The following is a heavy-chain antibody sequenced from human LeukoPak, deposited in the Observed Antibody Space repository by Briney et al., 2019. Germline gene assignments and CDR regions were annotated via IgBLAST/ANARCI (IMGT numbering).Heavy chain of an antibody. V-gene: IGHV4-39*01. Sequence: SETLSLTCTVSGGSISSSSFYWGWIRQPPGKGLEWIGSMYYSGSTYYNPSLKSRVTISVDTSKNQVSLKLSSVTAADTAPYYCASNEWSGYYFDYWGQGTLVTVSS. CDR3: ASNEWSGYYFDY. CDR1: GGSISSSSFY. CDR2: MYYSGST. J-gene: IGHJ4*02. D-gene: IGHD3-3*01.